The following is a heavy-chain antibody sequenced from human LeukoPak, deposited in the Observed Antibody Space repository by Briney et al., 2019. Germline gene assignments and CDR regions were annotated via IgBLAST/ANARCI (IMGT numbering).Heavy chain of an antibody. CDR3: ARSSMAVAGTLDY. Sequence: PGGSLRLSCTASGFVSSNYMSWVRQTPGQGLEWVSVIYSGGITYYADSVNGRFTVSRDNSNNTVYLEMNSLRAEDTAVYYCARSSMAVAGTLDYWGQGTLVTVSS. D-gene: IGHD6-19*01. J-gene: IGHJ4*02. CDR1: GFVSSNY. V-gene: IGHV3-66*01. CDR2: IYSGGIT.